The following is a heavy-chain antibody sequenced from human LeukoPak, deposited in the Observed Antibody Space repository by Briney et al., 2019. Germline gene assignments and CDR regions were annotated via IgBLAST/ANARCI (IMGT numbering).Heavy chain of an antibody. J-gene: IGHJ3*02. Sequence: SQTLSLTCTVSGGSISSGDYYWSWIRQPPGKGLEWIGYIYYSGSTYYNPSLKSRVTISVDKSKNQFSLKLSSVTAADTAVYYCARGCSGSPDAFDIWGQGTMVTVSS. V-gene: IGHV4-30-4*08. CDR1: GGSISSGDYY. D-gene: IGHD3-10*02. CDR3: ARGCSGSPDAFDI. CDR2: IYYSGST.